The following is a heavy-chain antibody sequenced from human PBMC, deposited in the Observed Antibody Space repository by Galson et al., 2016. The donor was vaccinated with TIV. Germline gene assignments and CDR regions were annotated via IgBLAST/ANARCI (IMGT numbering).Heavy chain of an antibody. CDR2: INAGNSNI. J-gene: IGHJ5*02. D-gene: IGHD2-21*01. CDR1: GYSFTTYA. Sequence: SVKVSCKASGYSFTTYAMHWVRQAPGQGLEWMGCINAGNSNIKYSQKFQGRLTITRDTFESTAYMELSSLTSADTAVYYCARPPYCGGDCYNYDRWGQGTLVSVSS. V-gene: IGHV1-3*01. CDR3: ARPPYCGGDCYNYDR.